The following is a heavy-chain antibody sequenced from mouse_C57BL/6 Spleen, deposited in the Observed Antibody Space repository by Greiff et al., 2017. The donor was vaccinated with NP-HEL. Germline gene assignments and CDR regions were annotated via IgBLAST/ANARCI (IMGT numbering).Heavy chain of an antibody. CDR3: ANGAGNTLRYFDV. J-gene: IGHJ1*03. V-gene: IGHV1-52*01. D-gene: IGHD1-2*01. CDR1: GYTFTSYW. Sequence: VQLQQPGAELVRPGSSVKLSCKASGYTFTSYWMHWVKQRPIQGLEWIGNIDPSDSETHYNQKFKDKATLTVDKSSSTAYMQLSSLTSEDSAVYYCANGAGNTLRYFDVWGTGTTVTVSS. CDR2: IDPSDSET.